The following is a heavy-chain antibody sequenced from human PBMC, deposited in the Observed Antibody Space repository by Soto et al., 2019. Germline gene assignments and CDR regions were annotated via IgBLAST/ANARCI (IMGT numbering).Heavy chain of an antibody. V-gene: IGHV3-23*01. CDR2: ISGSGGST. Sequence: AGGSLRLSCAASGFTFSSYAMSWVRQAPGKGLEWVSAISGSGGSTYYADSVKGRFTISRDNSKNTLYLQMNSLRAEDTAVYYCAKAESSSWLSYYFAYWGQGTLVTVSS. J-gene: IGHJ4*02. D-gene: IGHD6-13*01. CDR1: GFTFSSYA. CDR3: AKAESSSWLSYYFAY.